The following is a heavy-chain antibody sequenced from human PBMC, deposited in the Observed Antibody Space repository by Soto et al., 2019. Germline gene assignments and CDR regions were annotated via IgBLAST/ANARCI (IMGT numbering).Heavy chain of an antibody. CDR3: AREAEGDYSGENWFDP. Sequence: PSETLSLTCTVSGGSISSYYWSWIRQPPGKGLEWIGYIYYSGSTNYNPSLKSRVTISVDTSKNQFSLKLSSVTAADTAVYYCAREAEGDYSGENWFDPWGRGTLVTVSS. CDR2: IYYSGST. D-gene: IGHD4-17*01. CDR1: GGSISSYY. J-gene: IGHJ5*02. V-gene: IGHV4-59*01.